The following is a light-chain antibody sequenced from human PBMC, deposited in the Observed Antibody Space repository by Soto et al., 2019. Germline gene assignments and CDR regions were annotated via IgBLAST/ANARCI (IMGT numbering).Light chain of an antibody. CDR1: YSNFGSNI. J-gene: IGLJ2*01. V-gene: IGLV1-44*01. Sequence: QSVLTQPPSASGTPGQRVTISCSGSYSNFGSNIVNWYQHFPGTAPKLLIYNHNKRPSGVPDRFSASKSGTSVYLAISGLQSVDEAIYYCASWDDSLNDVLFGGGTKLTVL. CDR3: ASWDDSLNDVL. CDR2: NHN.